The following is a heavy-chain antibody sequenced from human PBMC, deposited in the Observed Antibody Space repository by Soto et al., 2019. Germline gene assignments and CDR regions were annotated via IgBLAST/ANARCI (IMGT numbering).Heavy chain of an antibody. J-gene: IGHJ4*02. V-gene: IGHV3-64*04. Sequence: HPGGSLRLSCAASGFTFSSYAMHWVRQAPGKGLEYVSVITSNGNYTDYASSVKGKFTISRDNSKNTLYLQMNSLRAEDTAVYYCAKGGYNYGFLFDCWGQGTLVTVSS. CDR3: AKGGYNYGFLFDC. CDR2: ITSNGNYT. D-gene: IGHD5-18*01. CDR1: GFTFSSYA.